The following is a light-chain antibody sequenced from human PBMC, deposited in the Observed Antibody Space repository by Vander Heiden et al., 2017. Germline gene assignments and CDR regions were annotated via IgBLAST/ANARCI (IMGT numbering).Light chain of an antibody. CDR1: SSNIGAGYD. Sequence: QSVLTPPPSVSGAPGQRVTISCTARSSNIGAGYDVHWYQQLPGTAPKLLSYGNRNRPSGVPDRCSGSKSGTSDSLAITGLLPEDEAYDYCQSYDSNLSGVFGGGTKLTVL. V-gene: IGLV1-40*01. J-gene: IGLJ3*02. CDR2: GNR. CDR3: QSYDSNLSGV.